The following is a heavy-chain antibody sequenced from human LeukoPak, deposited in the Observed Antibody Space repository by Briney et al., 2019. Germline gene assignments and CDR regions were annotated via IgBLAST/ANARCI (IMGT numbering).Heavy chain of an antibody. CDR3: ARHRSGTTADF. CDR2: ISYSGST. D-gene: IGHD1-7*01. J-gene: IGHJ4*02. CDR1: GGSISGYY. Sequence: SETLSLTCTVSGGSISGYYWSWIRQPPGMGLEWIGYISYSGSTNYNATLTSRVTMSVDTSKNQLSLRLSSVTAADTAVYHCARHRSGTTADFWGQGTLVTVSS. V-gene: IGHV4-59*08.